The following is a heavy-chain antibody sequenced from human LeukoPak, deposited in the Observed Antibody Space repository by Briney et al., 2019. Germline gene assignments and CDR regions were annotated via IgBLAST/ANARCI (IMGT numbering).Heavy chain of an antibody. J-gene: IGHJ6*03. CDR2: LDPEDGET. V-gene: IGHV1-24*01. Sequence: GASVKVSCKVSGYTLTELSMHWVRQAPGKGLEWMGGLDPEDGETIYAQKFQGRVTMTEDTSTDTAYMELSSLRSEDTAVYYCATDNPNAPSYYYMDVWGKGTTVTVSS. CDR1: GYTLTELS. D-gene: IGHD2-8*01. CDR3: ATDNPNAPSYYYMDV.